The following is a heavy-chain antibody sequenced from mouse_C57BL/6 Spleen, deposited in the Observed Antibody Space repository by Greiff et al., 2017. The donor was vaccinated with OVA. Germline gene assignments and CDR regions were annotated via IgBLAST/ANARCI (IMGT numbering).Heavy chain of an antibody. CDR1: GFTFSDYG. CDR2: ISSGSSTI. V-gene: IGHV5-17*01. D-gene: IGHD2-4*01. J-gene: IGHJ2*01. Sequence: EVQLVESGGGLVKPGGSLKLSCAASGFTFSDYGMHWVRQAPEKGLEWVAYISSGSSTIYYADTVKGRFTISRDNAKNTLFLQMTSLRSEDTAMYYCARRSTMITGYYFDYWGQGTTLTVSS. CDR3: ARRSTMITGYYFDY.